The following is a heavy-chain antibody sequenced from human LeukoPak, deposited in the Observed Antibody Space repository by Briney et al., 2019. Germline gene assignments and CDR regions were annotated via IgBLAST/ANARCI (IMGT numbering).Heavy chain of an antibody. D-gene: IGHD4-17*01. Sequence: GRSLRLSCAASGFTFDDYAMHWARHAPGRGLEWVSGISWNSGSIGYADSVKGRFTISRDNAKNSLYLQMNSLRAEDTALYYCAKDHDLYGDYFDYWGQGTLVTVSS. CDR1: GFTFDDYA. CDR2: ISWNSGSI. CDR3: AKDHDLYGDYFDY. J-gene: IGHJ4*02. V-gene: IGHV3-9*01.